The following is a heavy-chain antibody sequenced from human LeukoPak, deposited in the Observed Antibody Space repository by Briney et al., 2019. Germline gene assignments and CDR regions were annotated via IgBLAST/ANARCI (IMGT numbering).Heavy chain of an antibody. CDR1: GFTFSSYG. CDR2: ISYDGSNK. CDR3: AELGITMIGGV. D-gene: IGHD3-10*02. V-gene: IGHV3-30*18. J-gene: IGHJ6*04. Sequence: GGSLRLSCAASGFTFSSYGMHWVRQAPGKGLEWVALISYDGSNKYYSDSVKGRFTISRDNSKKTFYLQMNSLRAEDTAVYYCAELGITMIGGVWGKGTTVTISS.